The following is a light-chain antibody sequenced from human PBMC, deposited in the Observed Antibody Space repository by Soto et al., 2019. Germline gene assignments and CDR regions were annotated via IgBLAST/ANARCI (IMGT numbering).Light chain of an antibody. CDR2: NVY. Sequence: QSALTQPASVSGSPGQSITISCTGTSSDVGAYNFVSWHQQHPGKAPKLMIYNVYDRPSGISYRFSGSKSGNTASLTVSGLQAEDEADYYCSSYGGNNNLLFGGGTKLTVL. CDR1: SSDVGAYNF. J-gene: IGLJ2*01. V-gene: IGLV2-14*03. CDR3: SSYGGNNNLL.